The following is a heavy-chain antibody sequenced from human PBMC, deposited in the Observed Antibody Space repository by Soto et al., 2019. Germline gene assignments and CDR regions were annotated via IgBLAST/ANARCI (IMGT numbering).Heavy chain of an antibody. D-gene: IGHD3-10*01. J-gene: IGHJ5*02. CDR2: IFTRDSET. Sequence: PGESLKISCKGPGHLFSNHWIGWVRQTPGKGLEWMGLIFTRDSETKTSPSFQGHVSFSVDNSINTVYLQWTSLKTTDTGIYFCARGYFDSGHGYDLWGQGTLVTASS. CDR3: ARGYFDSGHGYDL. CDR1: GHLFSNHW. V-gene: IGHV5-51*01.